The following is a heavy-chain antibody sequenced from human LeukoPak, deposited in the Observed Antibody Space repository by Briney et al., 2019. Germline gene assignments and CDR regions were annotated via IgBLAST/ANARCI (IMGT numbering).Heavy chain of an antibody. CDR3: ARLVVPPGNRGWYYEH. V-gene: IGHV3-7*03. J-gene: IGHJ4*02. CDR2: INQGGSEK. CDR1: GFIFSNYW. D-gene: IGHD2-2*01. Sequence: VGSLRLSCAASGFIFSNYWTSWVRQGPGEGLEWGANINQGGSEKYYVDSVKGRFTISRDNAKNSLDLQMNSLRVEDTAIYYCARLVVPPGNRGWYYEHWGQGTLVTVSS.